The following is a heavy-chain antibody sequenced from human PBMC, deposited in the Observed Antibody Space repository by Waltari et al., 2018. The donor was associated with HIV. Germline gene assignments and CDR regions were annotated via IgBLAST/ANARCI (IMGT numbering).Heavy chain of an antibody. CDR3: ARVRMDGIVD. V-gene: IGHV3-74*03. CDR1: GFTFSAFW. D-gene: IGHD1-26*01. J-gene: IGHJ4*02. Sequence: EVQLVESGGGLVQPGGSLRLSCAASGFTFSAFWMHWVRQAPGKGLLGVSRIKNDGSNTMYADSVQGRFTVSRDNAKNTLYLQMNSLRAEDTAVYYCARVRMDGIVDWGQGALVTVSS. CDR2: IKNDGSNT.